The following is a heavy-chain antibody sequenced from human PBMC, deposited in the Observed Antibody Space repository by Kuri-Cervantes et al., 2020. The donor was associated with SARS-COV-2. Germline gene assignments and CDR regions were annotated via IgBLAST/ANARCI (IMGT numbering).Heavy chain of an antibody. V-gene: IGHV3-30*02. J-gene: IGHJ5*02. Sequence: GSLRLSCAASGFTFSSYAMHWVRQAPGKGLEWVAVIRYDGSNKYYADSVKGRFTISRDNSKNTLYLQMNSLRAEDTAVYYCAKDALGGGFDPWGQGTLVTVSS. CDR1: GFTFSSYA. CDR2: IRYDGSNK. CDR3: AKDALGGGFDP. D-gene: IGHD3-3*01.